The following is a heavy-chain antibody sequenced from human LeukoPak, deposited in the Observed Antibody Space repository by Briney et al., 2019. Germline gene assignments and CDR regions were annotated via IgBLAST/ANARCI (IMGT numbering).Heavy chain of an antibody. V-gene: IGHV3-23*01. CDR1: GFTFSSYA. Sequence: GGSLRLSCAASGFTFSSYAMSWVRQAPGKGLEWVSAISGSGGSTYYADSVKGRFTISRDNSKNTLYLQMNSLRAEDTAVYYCATKDIAVVVAATLYSDWGQGTLVTVSS. CDR2: ISGSGGST. D-gene: IGHD2-15*01. CDR3: ATKDIAVVVAATLYSD. J-gene: IGHJ4*02.